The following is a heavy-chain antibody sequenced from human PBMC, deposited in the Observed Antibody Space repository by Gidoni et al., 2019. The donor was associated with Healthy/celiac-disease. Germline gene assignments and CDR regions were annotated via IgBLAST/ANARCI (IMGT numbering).Heavy chain of an antibody. V-gene: IGHV3-9*01. J-gene: IGHJ3*02. Sequence: EVQLVESGGGLVQPGRSLRLSCAASGFTFDDYAMHWVRHAPGQGLGWFSGISWNSGSIGYADSVKGRFTSSRDNAKNSLYLQMNSLRAEDTALYYCAKSRGEYYDSSEDAFDIWGQGTMVTVSS. CDR3: AKSRGEYYDSSEDAFDI. CDR2: ISWNSGSI. D-gene: IGHD3-22*01. CDR1: GFTFDDYA.